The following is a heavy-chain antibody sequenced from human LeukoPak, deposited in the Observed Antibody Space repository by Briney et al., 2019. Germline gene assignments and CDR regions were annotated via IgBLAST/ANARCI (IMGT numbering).Heavy chain of an antibody. CDR1: GFTFSSYA. Sequence: PGGSLRLSCAASGFTFSSYAMSWVRQAPGKGLEWVSAISGSGGSTSYADAVKGRFTISRDNAKNTLYLQMNSLRAEDTAVYYCARVERITMVRGVIPYWGQGTLVTVSS. J-gene: IGHJ4*02. D-gene: IGHD3-10*01. CDR2: ISGSGGST. CDR3: ARVERITMVRGVIPY. V-gene: IGHV3-23*01.